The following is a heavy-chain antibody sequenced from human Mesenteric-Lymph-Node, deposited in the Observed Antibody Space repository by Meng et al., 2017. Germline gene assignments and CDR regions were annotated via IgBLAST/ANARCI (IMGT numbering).Heavy chain of an antibody. CDR1: GFTFSSYG. CDR2: IWYDGSNK. Sequence: GGSLRLSCAASGFTFSSYGMHWVRQAPGKGLEWVAVIWYDGSNKYYADSVKGRFTISRDNSKNTLYLQMNSLRAEDTAVYYCATIWFGELLSNTPDAFDIWGQGTMVTVSS. D-gene: IGHD3-10*01. V-gene: IGHV3-33*01. CDR3: ATIWFGELLSNTPDAFDI. J-gene: IGHJ3*02.